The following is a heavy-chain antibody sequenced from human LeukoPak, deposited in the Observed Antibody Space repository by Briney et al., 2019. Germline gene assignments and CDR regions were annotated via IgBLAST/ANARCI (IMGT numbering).Heavy chain of an antibody. CDR2: IYVGDSDT. D-gene: IGHD3-10*01. V-gene: IGHV5-51*01. J-gene: IGHJ4*02. CDR3: ARADYYGSGSYSY. CDR1: GYSFSSYW. Sequence: GESLKISCKGSGYSFSSYWIGWVRQMPGKGLELMGIIYVGDSDTRYSPSFQGHVTISAEKSITTAYLQWSSLRASDTAMYYCARADYYGSGSYSYWGQGTLVTVSS.